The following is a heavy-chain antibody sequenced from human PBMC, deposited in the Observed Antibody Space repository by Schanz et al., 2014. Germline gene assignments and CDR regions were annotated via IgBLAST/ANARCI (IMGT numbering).Heavy chain of an antibody. D-gene: IGHD3-10*01. CDR3: ARGRGYIIGQ. CDR2: INSAGTT. V-gene: IGHV3-66*01. Sequence: EVQLLESGGGLVQPGGSLRLSCAVSGFSVSNTYMHWVRQPPGKGLEWVSVINSAGTTYYADSVKGRFTFSRDSSKNTVYLQMDSLRADDTSVYYCARGRGYIIGQWGQGILVTVSS. CDR1: GFSVSNTY. J-gene: IGHJ4*02.